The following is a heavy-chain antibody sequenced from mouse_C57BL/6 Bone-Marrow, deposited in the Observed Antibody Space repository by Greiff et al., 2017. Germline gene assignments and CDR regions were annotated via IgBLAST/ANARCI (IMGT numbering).Heavy chain of an antibody. CDR3: ARSRWAWFAY. D-gene: IGHD1-1*02. J-gene: IGHJ3*01. V-gene: IGHV1-52*01. CDR2: IDPSDSET. CDR1: GYTFTSYW. Sequence: QVQLQQPGAELVRPGSSVKLSCKASGYTFTSYWMHWVKQRPIQGLEWIGNIDPSDSETHYNQKFKDKATLTVDKSSNTAYMQLSSLTSEDSAVYYCARSRWAWFAYWGQGTLVTVSA.